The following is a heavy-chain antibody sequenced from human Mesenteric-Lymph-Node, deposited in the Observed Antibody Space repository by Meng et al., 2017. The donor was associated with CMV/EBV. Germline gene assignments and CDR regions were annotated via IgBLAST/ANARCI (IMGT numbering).Heavy chain of an antibody. J-gene: IGHJ3*02. CDR1: GYTLTELS. V-gene: IGHV1-24*01. CDR3: ATDRVVRGAFDI. CDR2: FDPEDGET. D-gene: IGHD2-2*01. Sequence: ASVKVSCKVSGYTLTELSMHWVRQAPGKGLEWMGGFDPEDGETIYAQKFQGRVTMTEDTSTDTAYMELSSLRSEDTAVYYRATDRVVRGAFDIWGQGTMVTVSS.